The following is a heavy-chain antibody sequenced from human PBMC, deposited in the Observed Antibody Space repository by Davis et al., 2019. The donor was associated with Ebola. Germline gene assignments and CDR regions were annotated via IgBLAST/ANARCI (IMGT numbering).Heavy chain of an antibody. CDR3: ARRKSSDFDFDY. CDR2: IYYTGRT. J-gene: IGHJ4*02. D-gene: IGHD3-3*01. CDR1: GGSISSYY. V-gene: IGHV4-59*08. Sequence: PSETLSLTCTVSGGSISSYYWSWIRQPPGKGLEWIGYIYYTGRTNYNPSLKSRVTISLDTSKNQFSLRLSSVTAADTAVYYCARRKSSDFDFDYWGQGTLVTVSS.